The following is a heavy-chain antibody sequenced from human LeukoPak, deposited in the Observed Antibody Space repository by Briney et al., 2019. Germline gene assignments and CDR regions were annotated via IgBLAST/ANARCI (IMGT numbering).Heavy chain of an antibody. CDR3: ARHVWNSSGLYFDY. V-gene: IGHV4-59*08. CDR1: GGSISSYY. D-gene: IGHD6-19*01. CDR2: IYYSGST. J-gene: IGHJ4*02. Sequence: SETLSLTCTVSGGSISSYYWSWIRQPPRKGLEWIGYIYYSGSTNYNPSLKSRVTISVDTSKNQFSLKLSSVTAADTAVYYCARHVWNSSGLYFDYWGQGTLVTVSS.